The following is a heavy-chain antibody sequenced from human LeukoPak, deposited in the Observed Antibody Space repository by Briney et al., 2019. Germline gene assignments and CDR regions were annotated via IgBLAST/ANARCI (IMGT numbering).Heavy chain of an antibody. Sequence: ASVKVSCKASGYTFTGYYMHWVRQAPGQGLEWMGWINPNTGGTNYAQKFQGRVTMTRDTSISTAYMDLSRLRSDDTAVYYCARATENYYDSSGYYDYWGQGTLVTVSS. CDR3: ARATENYYDSSGYYDY. D-gene: IGHD3-22*01. CDR1: GYTFTGYY. CDR2: INPNTGGT. J-gene: IGHJ4*02. V-gene: IGHV1-2*02.